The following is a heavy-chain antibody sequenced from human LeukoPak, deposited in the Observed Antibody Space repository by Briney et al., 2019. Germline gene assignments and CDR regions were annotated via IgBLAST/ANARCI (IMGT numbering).Heavy chain of an antibody. J-gene: IGHJ5*02. CDR1: GGSISSYY. Sequence: SETLSLTCTVSGGSISSYYWSWIRQPPGKGLEWIGYIYYSGSTNYNPSLKSRVTMSVDTSKNQFSLKLSSVTAADTAVYYCARVLAAANWFDPWGQGTLVTVSS. CDR2: IYYSGST. D-gene: IGHD6-13*01. CDR3: ARVLAAANWFDP. V-gene: IGHV4-59*01.